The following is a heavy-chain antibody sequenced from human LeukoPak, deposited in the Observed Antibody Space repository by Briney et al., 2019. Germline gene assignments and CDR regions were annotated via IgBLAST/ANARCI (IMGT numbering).Heavy chain of an antibody. CDR1: GFTVSSNY. CDR3: ARYHYYDSSAFDY. V-gene: IGHV3-66*01. J-gene: IGHJ4*02. CDR2: IYSGGST. Sequence: GGSLRLSCAASGFTVSSNYMSWVRQAPGKGLEWVSVIYSGGSTYYADSVKGRFTISRDNSKNTLYLQMNSLRAEDTAVYYCARYHYYDSSAFDYWGQGTLVTVSS. D-gene: IGHD3-22*01.